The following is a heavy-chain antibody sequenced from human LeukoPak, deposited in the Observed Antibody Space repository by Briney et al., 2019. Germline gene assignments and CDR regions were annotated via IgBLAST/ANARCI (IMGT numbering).Heavy chain of an antibody. V-gene: IGHV3-7*01. D-gene: IGHD2-8*02. Sequence: GGSLRPSCAASGFTFSSYAMHWVRQAPGKGLEWVANINQDGSEKYYVDSVKGRFTVSRDNAKNSVYLQMNSLRTEDTAIYYCAGAWSRVDGFDIWGQGTMVTVSS. J-gene: IGHJ3*02. CDR1: GFTFSSYA. CDR2: INQDGSEK. CDR3: AGAWSRVDGFDI.